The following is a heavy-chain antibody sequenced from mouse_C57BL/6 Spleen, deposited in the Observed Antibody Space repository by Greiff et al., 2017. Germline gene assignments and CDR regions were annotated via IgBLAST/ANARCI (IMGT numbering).Heavy chain of an antibody. CDR1: GYTFTSYW. V-gene: IGHV1-61*01. J-gene: IGHJ2*01. Sequence: QVQLQQPGAELVRPGSSVKLSCKASGYTFTSYWMEWVKQRPGQGLEWIGNIYPSDSETHYNQKFKDKATLTVDKSSSTAYMQLSSLTSEDSAVYYCARECYDGFDYWGQGTTLTFAS. CDR2: IYPSDSET. D-gene: IGHD2-12*01. CDR3: ARECYDGFDY.